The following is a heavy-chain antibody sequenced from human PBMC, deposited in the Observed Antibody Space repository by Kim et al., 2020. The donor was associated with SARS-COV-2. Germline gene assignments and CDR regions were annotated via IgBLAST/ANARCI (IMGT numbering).Heavy chain of an antibody. D-gene: IGHD6-13*01. CDR3: ARDLRVYGSSWPGEFDY. V-gene: IGHV6-1*01. J-gene: IGHJ4*02. Sequence: VKSRITINPDTSKNQFSLQLNSVTPEDTAVYYCARDLRVYGSSWPGEFDYWGQGTLVTVSS.